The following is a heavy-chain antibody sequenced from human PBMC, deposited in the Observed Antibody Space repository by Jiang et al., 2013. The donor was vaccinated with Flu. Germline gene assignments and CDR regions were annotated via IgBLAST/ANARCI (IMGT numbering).Heavy chain of an antibody. CDR3: AREGGDYGGNSGGXFDY. V-gene: IGHV6-1*01. CDR1: GDSVSSNSAA. J-gene: IGHJ4*02. Sequence: QTLSLTCDTSGDSVSSNSAAWNWIRQSPSRGLEWLGRTYYRSKWYNDYAVSVKSRITINPDTSKNQFSLQLNSVTPEDTAVYYCAREGGDYGGNSGGXFDYWGQGTLVTVSS. CDR2: TYYRSKWYN. D-gene: IGHD4-23*01.